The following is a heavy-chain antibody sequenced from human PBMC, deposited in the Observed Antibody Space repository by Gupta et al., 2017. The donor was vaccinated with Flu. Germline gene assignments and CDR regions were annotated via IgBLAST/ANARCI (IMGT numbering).Heavy chain of an antibody. CDR3: ARIYNTWYFMEYDY. V-gene: IGHV2-26*01. D-gene: IGHD6-13*01. CDR2: VFSNDEK. CDR1: GFSLSSPRMG. Sequence: QVTLKESGPGLVKPTETLTLTCTVSGFSLSSPRMGVSWIRQPPGKALEWLAHVFSNDEKAYSASLKNRLTISMDTSNSQVVLTLTNMDPVDTATYDCARIYNTWYFMEYDYWGQGTLVTVSS. J-gene: IGHJ4*02.